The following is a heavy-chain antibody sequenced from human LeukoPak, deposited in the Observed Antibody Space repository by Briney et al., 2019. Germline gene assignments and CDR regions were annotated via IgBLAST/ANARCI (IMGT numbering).Heavy chain of an antibody. D-gene: IGHD6-13*01. CDR1: GFTFSSFW. CDR3: ATAPAAADSC. CDR2: IERDGSKK. J-gene: IGHJ4*02. V-gene: IGHV3-7*01. Sequence: GGSLRLSCAASGFTFSSFWMTWVRQAPGKGLEWVANIERDGSKKTYVDSVKGRFTFSRDNAKNSLYLQMSSLRAEDTAVYYCATAPAAADSCWGQGTLVAVSS.